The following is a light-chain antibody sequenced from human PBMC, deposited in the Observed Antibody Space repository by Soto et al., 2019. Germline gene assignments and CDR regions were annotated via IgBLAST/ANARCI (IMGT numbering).Light chain of an antibody. CDR2: DAS. J-gene: IGKJ1*01. CDR3: QQYARSPRT. CDR1: QSVSGSY. V-gene: IGKV3-20*01. Sequence: EIMLTQAPGTLSLSPGDRATLSCRASQSVSGSYLAWYQQKPGQAPRLLIYDASSRATGIPDRFSGSGSGTDFTLTISRLEPDDFAVYYCQQYARSPRTFGQGTKVEIK.